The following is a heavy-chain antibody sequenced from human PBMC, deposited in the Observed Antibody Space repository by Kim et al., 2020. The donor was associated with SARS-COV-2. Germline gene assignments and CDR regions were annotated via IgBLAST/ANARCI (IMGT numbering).Heavy chain of an antibody. D-gene: IGHD3-22*01. J-gene: IGHJ4*02. V-gene: IGHV3-33*01. CDR1: GFTFSSYG. CDR2: IWYDGSNN. CDR3: ARGSYDSSGYFDY. Sequence: GGSLRLSCAASGFTFSSYGMHWVRQAPGKGLEWVAVIWYDGSNNYYAESVKGRFTISRDNSKNTLYLQMNSLRAEDTAVYYCARGSYDSSGYFDYWGQGTLVTVSS.